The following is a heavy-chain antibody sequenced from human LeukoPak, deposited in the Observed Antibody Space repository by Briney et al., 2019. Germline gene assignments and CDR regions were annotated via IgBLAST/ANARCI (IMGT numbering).Heavy chain of an antibody. J-gene: IGHJ6*02. CDR3: ARAQGLYPYYGMDV. Sequence: GGSLRLSCAASGFTFSSYAMHWVRQAPGKGLEYVSAISSNGGSTYYANSVKGRFTISRDNSKNTLYLQMGSLRAEDMAVYYCARAQGLYPYYGMDVWGQGTTVTVSS. V-gene: IGHV3-64*01. CDR1: GFTFSSYA. D-gene: IGHD2-2*01. CDR2: ISSNGGST.